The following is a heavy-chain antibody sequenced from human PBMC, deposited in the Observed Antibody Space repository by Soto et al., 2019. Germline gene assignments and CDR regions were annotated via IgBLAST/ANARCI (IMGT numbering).Heavy chain of an antibody. J-gene: IGHJ6*04. CDR3: AARFSSSNYMDV. CDR1: GFTFSDRY. Sequence: GGSLRLSCAASGFTFSDRYMDWVRQAPGKGLEWIGRIRNKTDGYTTEFAASVKGRFTISGDDSKNSLYLQMSGLKTEDTAMYYCAARFSSSNYMDVWGEGTTVPVSS. CDR2: IRNKTDGYTT. V-gene: IGHV3-72*01. D-gene: IGHD2-2*01.